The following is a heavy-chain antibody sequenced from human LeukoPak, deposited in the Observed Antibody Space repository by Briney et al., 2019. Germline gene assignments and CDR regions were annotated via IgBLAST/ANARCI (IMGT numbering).Heavy chain of an antibody. J-gene: IGHJ5*02. Sequence: SETLSLTCTVSGGSISSGAYYWSWIRQHPGKGLEWIGYIYYSGSTYYNPSLKSRVTTSVDTSKNQFSLKLSSVTAADTAVYYCARESHMEGWFDPWGQGTLVTVSS. D-gene: IGHD3-3*01. CDR1: GGSISSGAYY. V-gene: IGHV4-31*03. CDR3: ARESHMEGWFDP. CDR2: IYYSGST.